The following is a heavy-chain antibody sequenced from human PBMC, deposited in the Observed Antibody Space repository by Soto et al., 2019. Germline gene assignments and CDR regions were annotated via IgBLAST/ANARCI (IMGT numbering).Heavy chain of an antibody. CDR2: IIPIFGTA. CDR1: GGTFSSYA. J-gene: IGHJ6*02. V-gene: IGHV1-69*13. Sequence: SVKVSCKASGGTFSSYAISWVRQAPGQGLEWMGGIIPIFGTANYAQKFQGRVTITADESTSTAYMQLSSLRSEDTAVYYCARPTWGYCSGGSCYSGSYYYGMDVWGQGTTVTVSS. CDR3: ARPTWGYCSGGSCYSGSYYYGMDV. D-gene: IGHD2-15*01.